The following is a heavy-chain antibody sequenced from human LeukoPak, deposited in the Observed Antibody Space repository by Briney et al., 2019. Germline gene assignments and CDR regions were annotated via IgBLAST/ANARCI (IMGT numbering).Heavy chain of an antibody. CDR2: ISAYNGNT. D-gene: IGHD5-18*01. J-gene: IGHJ4*02. CDR1: GYTFTSYG. CDR3: ARADTAMASFDY. Sequence: ASVKVSCKASGYTFTSYGISWVRQAPGQGLEWMGWISAYNGNTNYAQKLQGRVTMTRDTSISTAYMELSRLRSDDTAVYYCARADTAMASFDYWGQGTLVTVSS. V-gene: IGHV1-18*01.